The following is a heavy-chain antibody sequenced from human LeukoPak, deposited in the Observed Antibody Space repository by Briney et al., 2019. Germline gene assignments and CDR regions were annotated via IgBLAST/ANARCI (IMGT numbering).Heavy chain of an antibody. D-gene: IGHD6-19*01. CDR2: ISGSSSYI. J-gene: IGHJ4*02. CDR3: AKDMSLDSSGWQNYFDY. Sequence: GGSLRLSCAASGFTFSSYSMNWVRQAPGKGLEWVSSISGSSSYIYYADSVKGRFTISRDNAKNSLYLQMNSLRAEDTALYYCAKDMSLDSSGWQNYFDYWGQGTLVTVSS. V-gene: IGHV3-21*04. CDR1: GFTFSSYS.